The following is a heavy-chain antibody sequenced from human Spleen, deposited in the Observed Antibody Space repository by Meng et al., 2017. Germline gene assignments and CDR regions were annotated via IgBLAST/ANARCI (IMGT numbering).Heavy chain of an antibody. CDR2: INHSGST. CDR1: GGSFSGYY. CDR3: ARYHLTFDY. Sequence: SEILSLTCAVYGGSFSGYYWSWIRQPPGKGLEWIGEINHSGSTNYNPSLKSRVTISVDTSKNQFSLKVRSVTAADTAVYYCARYHLTFDYWGQGTLVTVSS. D-gene: IGHD2-21*02. J-gene: IGHJ4*02. V-gene: IGHV4-34*01.